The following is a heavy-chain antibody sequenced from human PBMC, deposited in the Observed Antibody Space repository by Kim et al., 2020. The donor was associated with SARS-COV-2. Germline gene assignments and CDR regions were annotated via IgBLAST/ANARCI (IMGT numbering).Heavy chain of an antibody. D-gene: IGHD2-8*01. V-gene: IGHV1-18*01. CDR3: AREVGRPWGGYCTNGVCVLDY. Sequence: ASVKVSCKASGYTFTSYGISWVRQAPGQGLEWMGWISAYNGNTNYAQKLQGRVTMTTDTSTSTAYMELRSLRSDDTAVYYCAREVGRPWGGYCTNGVCVLDYWGQGTLVTVSS. J-gene: IGHJ4*02. CDR1: GYTFTSYG. CDR2: ISAYNGNT.